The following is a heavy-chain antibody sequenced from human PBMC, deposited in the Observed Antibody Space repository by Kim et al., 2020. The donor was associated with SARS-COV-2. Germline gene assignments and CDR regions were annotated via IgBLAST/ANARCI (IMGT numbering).Heavy chain of an antibody. J-gene: IGHJ4*02. Sequence: GGSLRLSCAASGFTFSSYAISWVRQAPGKGLEWVSAISGSGGSTYYADSVKGRFTISRDNSKNTLYLQMNSLRAEDTAVYYCAKILAYYYGSGSARDYWGQGTLVTVSS. CDR1: GFTFSSYA. CDR3: AKILAYYYGSGSARDY. D-gene: IGHD3-10*01. V-gene: IGHV3-23*01. CDR2: ISGSGGST.